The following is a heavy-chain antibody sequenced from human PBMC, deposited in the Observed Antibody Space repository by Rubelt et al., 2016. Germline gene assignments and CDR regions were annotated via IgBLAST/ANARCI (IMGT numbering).Heavy chain of an antibody. CDR2: INHSGST. Sequence: QVQLQQWGAGLLKPSETLSLTCAVYGGSFSGYYWTWIRQPPGKGLEWIGEINHSGSTNYNPSLKRRVTKSGDKSKNQFSLKLSSVTAADTAGYYWASTISACWFDPWGQGTLVTVSS. CDR1: GGSFSGYY. J-gene: IGHJ5*02. D-gene: IGHD3-10*01. V-gene: IGHV4-34*01. CDR3: ASTISACWFDP.